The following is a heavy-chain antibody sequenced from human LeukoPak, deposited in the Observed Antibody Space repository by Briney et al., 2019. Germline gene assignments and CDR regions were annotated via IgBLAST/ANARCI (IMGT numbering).Heavy chain of an antibody. D-gene: IGHD6-13*01. V-gene: IGHV3-53*04. CDR2: IYSGGST. J-gene: IGHJ4*02. Sequence: GGSLRLSCAASGFTVSSNYMSWVRQAPGKGLEWVSVIYSGGSTYYADSVKGRFTISRHNSENTLYLQMNSLRPEDTAVYYCAREYSSSRSDAFDVWGQGILVTVSS. CDR1: GFTVSSNY. CDR3: AREYSSSRSDAFDV.